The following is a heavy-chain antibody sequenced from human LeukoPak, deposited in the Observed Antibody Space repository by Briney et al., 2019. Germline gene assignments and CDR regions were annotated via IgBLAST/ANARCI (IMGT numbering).Heavy chain of an antibody. J-gene: IGHJ4*02. CDR1: GFTFSSYW. Sequence: HPGGSLRLAWAASGFTFSSYWMHWVRHAPGKGLVWVSRINSDGSSTSYADSVKGRFTISRDNAKNTLYLQMNSLRAEDTAVYYWAGGTWTSDYWGQGTLVTVSS. CDR2: INSDGSST. V-gene: IGHV3-74*01. D-gene: IGHD1-1*01. CDR3: AGGTWTSDY.